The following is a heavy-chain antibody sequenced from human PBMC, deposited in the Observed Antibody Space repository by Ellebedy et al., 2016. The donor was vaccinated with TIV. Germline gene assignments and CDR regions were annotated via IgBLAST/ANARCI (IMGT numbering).Heavy chain of an antibody. D-gene: IGHD6-19*01. J-gene: IGHJ6*02. V-gene: IGHV3-11*01. CDR1: GFSSRDYY. CDR2: ISDSGSMI. Sequence: LSLTCXASGFSSRDYYMSWIRQAPGKGLEWVSYISDSGSMIHYADSVKGRFTISRDNSKNSLYLQMNNLRAEDTAVYYCARISSGRSFYGMDVWGQGTTVTVSS. CDR3: ARISSGRSFYGMDV.